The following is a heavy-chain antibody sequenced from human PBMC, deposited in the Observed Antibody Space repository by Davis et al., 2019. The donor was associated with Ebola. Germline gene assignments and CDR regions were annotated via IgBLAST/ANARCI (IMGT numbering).Heavy chain of an antibody. V-gene: IGHV4-34*01. D-gene: IGHD2-2*01. J-gene: IGHJ6*02. CDR1: GGPFSGYF. Sequence: SETLSLTCAVYGGPFSGYFWSWIRQSPGKGLEWIGEINDSGSANYNPSLKSRVTISVDTSKNQFSLKLSSVTAADTAVYYCARGDKCISANCYFRYFYGMDVWGQGTTVTVSS. CDR3: ARGDKCISANCYFRYFYGMDV. CDR2: INDSGSA.